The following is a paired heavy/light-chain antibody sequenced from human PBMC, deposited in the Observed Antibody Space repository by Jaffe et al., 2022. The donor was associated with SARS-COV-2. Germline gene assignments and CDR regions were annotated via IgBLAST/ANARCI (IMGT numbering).Heavy chain of an antibody. Sequence: EAQLVESGGGLVQPGGSLRLSCAASGFTFSDYVMNWVRQAPGKGLEYVSAISDIGVSTFYANSVKGRFTISRDNSKNTLYLQMASLRVEDMAVYYCAKGGRPYASGWYSGMDVWGQGTTVTVSS. CDR1: GFTFSDYV. V-gene: IGHV3-64*01. CDR2: ISDIGVST. J-gene: IGHJ6*02. CDR3: AKGGRPYASGWYSGMDV. D-gene: IGHD6-19*01.
Light chain of an antibody. Sequence: QSALTQPASVSGSPGQSITISCTGTSSDVGGYNFVSWYQQHPGKAPKLLIYEVTNRPSGVPDRFSGSKSGNTASLTISGLQTEDEADYYCNSYTSSKTLEFGGGTKLTVL. CDR1: SSDVGGYNF. J-gene: IGLJ2*01. CDR2: EVT. CDR3: NSYTSSKTLE. V-gene: IGLV2-14*01.